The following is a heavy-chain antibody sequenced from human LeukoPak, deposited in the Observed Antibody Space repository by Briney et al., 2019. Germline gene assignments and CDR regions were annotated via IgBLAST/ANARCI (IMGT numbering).Heavy chain of an antibody. J-gene: IGHJ5*02. CDR1: RYTLTELS. V-gene: IGHV1-24*01. CDR3: ATSAPGLWFGELLPVWWFDP. Sequence: ASLKVSWEVSRYTLTELSMQCVRHAPGNGGEWMGGFDPEGGETIYAQKCQGRVTMTEDTSTDTAYMELSSLRSEDTAVDYCATSAPGLWFGELLPVWWFDPWGQGTLVTVSS. D-gene: IGHD3-10*01. CDR2: FDPEGGET.